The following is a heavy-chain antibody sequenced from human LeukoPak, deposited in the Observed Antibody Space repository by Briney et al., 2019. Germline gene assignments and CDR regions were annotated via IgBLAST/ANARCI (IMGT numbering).Heavy chain of an antibody. Sequence: GGSLRLSCAASGFTFSSYEMNWVRQAPGKGLEGVSYISSSGSTIYYADSVKGRFTISRDNAKNSLYLQMNSLRAEDTAVYYCARGGYSYGYWFFAFDIWGQGTMVTVSS. CDR2: ISSSGSTI. CDR3: ARGGYSYGYWFFAFDI. V-gene: IGHV3-48*03. J-gene: IGHJ3*02. D-gene: IGHD5-18*01. CDR1: GFTFSSYE.